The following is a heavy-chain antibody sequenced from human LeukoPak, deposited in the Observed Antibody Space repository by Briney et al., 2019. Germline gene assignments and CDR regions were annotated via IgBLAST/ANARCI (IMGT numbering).Heavy chain of an antibody. D-gene: IGHD2-15*01. CDR3: AKAGAVVVVAAKYFDY. CDR1: GFTFSSYG. Sequence: PGGSLRLSCAASGFTFSSYGMHWVRQAPGKGLEWVAFIRYDGSNKYFADSLKGRFTISRDNSKNTLYLQMNSLRAEDTAVYYCAKAGAVVVVAAKYFDYWGQGTLVTISS. J-gene: IGHJ4*02. CDR2: IRYDGSNK. V-gene: IGHV3-30*02.